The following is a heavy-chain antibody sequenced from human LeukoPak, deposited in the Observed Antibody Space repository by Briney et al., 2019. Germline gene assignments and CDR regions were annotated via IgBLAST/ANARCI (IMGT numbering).Heavy chain of an antibody. Sequence: ASVTVSCKASGYTFTRYYMHWVRQAPGQGLEWMGIINPSGGTTSYAQKLQGRVTMTRGTSTTTVYMKLSSLRFEDTAVYCCARGKEGSGWYGGWFDPWGQGTLVTVSS. CDR1: GYTFTRYY. J-gene: IGHJ5*02. D-gene: IGHD6-19*01. V-gene: IGHV1-46*04. CDR3: ARGKEGSGWYGGWFDP. CDR2: INPSGGTT.